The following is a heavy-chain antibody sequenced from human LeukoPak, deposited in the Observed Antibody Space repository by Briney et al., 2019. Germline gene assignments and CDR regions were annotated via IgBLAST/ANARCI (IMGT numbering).Heavy chain of an antibody. CDR1: GYTFTSYG. D-gene: IGHD5-12*01. J-gene: IGHJ4*02. CDR2: ISAYNGNT. V-gene: IGHV1-18*01. CDR3: ARGLATRGYSGLFDY. Sequence: ASVKVSCKASGYTFTSYGISWVRQAPGQGLEWMGWISAYNGNTNYAQKLQGRVTVTTDTSTSTAYMELRSLRSDDTAVYYCARGLATRGYSGLFDYWGQGTLVTVSS.